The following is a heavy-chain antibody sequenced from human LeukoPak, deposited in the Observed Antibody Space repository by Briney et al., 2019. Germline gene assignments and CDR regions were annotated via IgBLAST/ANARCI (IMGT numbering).Heavy chain of an antibody. CDR3: ATDTTGGSYCDN. V-gene: IGHV1-18*01. CDR2: ISTYSGNT. Sequence: ASVKASCKASGYTFTSYGISWVRQAPGQGLEWVGWISTYSGNTKYAQKFQGRVTMTTDTSTSTAYMELRSLRSDDTAVYFCATDTTGGSYCDNWGQGSLVTVSS. J-gene: IGHJ4*02. CDR1: GYTFTSYG. D-gene: IGHD1-26*01.